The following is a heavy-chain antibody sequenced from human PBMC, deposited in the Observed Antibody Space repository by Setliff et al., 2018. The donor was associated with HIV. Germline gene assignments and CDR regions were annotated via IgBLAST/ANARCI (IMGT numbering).Heavy chain of an antibody. CDR1: GASFSDYS. V-gene: IGHV4-34*01. Sequence: ETLSLTCAVYGASFSDYSWSWIRQPPGKGLEWIVEVNHSGSTNHNPSLKTRVTISVDTSKNKFSLKLTSVTAADTAVYYCAKPPGFTGYGGRGWGQGTLVTVSS. D-gene: IGHD5-12*01. CDR2: VNHSGST. J-gene: IGHJ4*02. CDR3: AKPPGFTGYGGRG.